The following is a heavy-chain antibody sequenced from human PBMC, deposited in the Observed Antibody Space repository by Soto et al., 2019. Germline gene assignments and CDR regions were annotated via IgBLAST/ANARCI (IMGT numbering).Heavy chain of an antibody. D-gene: IGHD3-10*01. V-gene: IGHV3-11*01. CDR1: GFTFSDYY. CDR2: ISSSGSTI. Sequence: QVQLVESGGGLVKPGGSLRLSCAASGFTFSDYYMSWIRQAPGKGLEWVSYISSSGSTIYYADSVKGRFTISRDNAKNSLYLQMNSLRAEDTAVYYCARDPNMVRGVNYYYYYYMDVWGKGTTVTVSS. J-gene: IGHJ6*03. CDR3: ARDPNMVRGVNYYYYYYMDV.